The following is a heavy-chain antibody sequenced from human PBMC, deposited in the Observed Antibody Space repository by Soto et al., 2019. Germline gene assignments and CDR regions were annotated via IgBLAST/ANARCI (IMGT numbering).Heavy chain of an antibody. CDR1: EFTFSSYS. V-gene: IGHV3-23*01. CDR2: ISGSGGST. Sequence: PGGSLRVSCAAAEFTFSSYSMNWVRQATGKGLEWVSAISGSGGSTYYADSVKGRFTISRDNSKNTLYLQMNSLRAEDTAVYYCAKVDYDYWGQGTLVTVSS. D-gene: IGHD2-2*03. J-gene: IGHJ4*02. CDR3: AKVDYDY.